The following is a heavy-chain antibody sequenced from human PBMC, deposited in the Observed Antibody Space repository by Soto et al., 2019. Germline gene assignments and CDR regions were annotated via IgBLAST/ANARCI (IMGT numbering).Heavy chain of an antibody. CDR1: GFTVSSNY. V-gene: IGHV3-53*04. Sequence: PGGSLRLSCAASGFTVSSNYMSWVRQAPGKGLEWVSVIYSGGSTYYADSVKGRFTISRHNSKNTLYLQMNSLRAEDTAVYYCARDKIYSGGSCYDAFDISGQGTMVTVSS. CDR2: IYSGGST. D-gene: IGHD2-15*01. CDR3: ARDKIYSGGSCYDAFDI. J-gene: IGHJ3*02.